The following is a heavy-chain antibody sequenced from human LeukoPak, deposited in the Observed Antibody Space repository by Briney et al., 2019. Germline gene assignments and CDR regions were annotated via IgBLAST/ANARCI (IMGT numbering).Heavy chain of an antibody. V-gene: IGHV1-69*04. Sequence: SVKVSCTASGGTFSSYAISWVRQAPGQGLEWMGRIIPILGIANYAQKLQGRVTLTTDTSTTTAYMELRSLRSDDTAVYYCARHRTYSYSPFDYWGQGTLVTVSS. D-gene: IGHD5-18*01. J-gene: IGHJ4*02. CDR1: GGTFSSYA. CDR2: IIPILGIA. CDR3: ARHRTYSYSPFDY.